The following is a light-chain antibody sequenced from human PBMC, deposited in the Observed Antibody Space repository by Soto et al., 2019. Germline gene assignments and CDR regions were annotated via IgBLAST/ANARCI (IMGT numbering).Light chain of an antibody. Sequence: QSVLTQPASVPGSPGQSITISCTGTSSDVGGYNYVSWYQQHPGKAPKVMIYEVTNRPSGVSNRFSASKSGNTASLTISGLQAEDEADYYCGSYSSASPSYVLGTGTKVTVL. CDR2: EVT. CDR1: SSDVGGYNY. V-gene: IGLV2-14*01. CDR3: GSYSSASPSYV. J-gene: IGLJ1*01.